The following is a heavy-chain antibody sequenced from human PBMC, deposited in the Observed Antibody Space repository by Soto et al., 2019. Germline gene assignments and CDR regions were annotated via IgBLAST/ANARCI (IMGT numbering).Heavy chain of an antibody. V-gene: IGHV3-7*05. CDR2: IKQDGSEK. Sequence: GGSLRLSCAASGFTFSSYWMSWVRQAPGKGLEWVANIKQDGSEKYYVDSGKGRFTISRDNAKNSLYLQMNSLRAEATAVYYCASLIRKGILWFGELLPPDDYWGQGTLVTVSS. J-gene: IGHJ4*02. CDR3: ASLIRKGILWFGELLPPDDY. CDR1: GFTFSSYW. D-gene: IGHD3-10*01.